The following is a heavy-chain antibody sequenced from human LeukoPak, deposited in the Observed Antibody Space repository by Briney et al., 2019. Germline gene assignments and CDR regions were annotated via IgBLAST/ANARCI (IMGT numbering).Heavy chain of an antibody. J-gene: IGHJ4*02. V-gene: IGHV3-30-3*01. CDR3: ARERHYYDSSGYPDY. CDR2: ISYDGSNK. CDR1: GFTFSSYA. D-gene: IGHD3-22*01. Sequence: GRSLRLSCAASGFTFSSYAMHWVRQAPVKELEWVAVISYDGSNKYYADSVKGRFTISRDNSKNTLYLQMNSLRAEDTAVYYCARERHYYDSSGYPDYWGQGTLVTVSS.